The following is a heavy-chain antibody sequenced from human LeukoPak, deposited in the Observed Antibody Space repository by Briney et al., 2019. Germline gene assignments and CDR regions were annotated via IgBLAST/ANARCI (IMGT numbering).Heavy chain of an antibody. D-gene: IGHD6-19*01. V-gene: IGHV5-51*01. CDR3: ARQWLVRTSPFGY. Sequence: GESLKISCKGSGYSFTSWWIGWVRQMPGKGLEWMGIIYPGDSDARYSPSFQGQVTISADKSISTAYLQWSSLKASDTAMYYCARQWLVRTSPFGYWGQGTLVTVSS. CDR1: GYSFTSWW. J-gene: IGHJ4*02. CDR2: IYPGDSDA.